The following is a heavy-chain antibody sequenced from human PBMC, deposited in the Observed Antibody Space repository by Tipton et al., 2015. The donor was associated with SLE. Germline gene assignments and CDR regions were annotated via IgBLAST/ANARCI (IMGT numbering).Heavy chain of an antibody. CDR2: ISSSSSYI. CDR1: GFTFSTYS. J-gene: IGHJ4*02. D-gene: IGHD3-22*01. Sequence: GSLRLSCAASGFTFSTYSMNWVRQAPGKGLEWVSSISSSSSYIYYADSVKGRFTISRDNAKNSLYLQMNSLRAEDTAVYYCARGIYDSSGYFDYWGQGTLVTVSS. CDR3: ARGIYDSSGYFDY. V-gene: IGHV3-21*01.